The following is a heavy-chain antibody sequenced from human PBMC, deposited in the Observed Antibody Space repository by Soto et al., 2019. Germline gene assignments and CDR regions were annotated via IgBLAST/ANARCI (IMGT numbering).Heavy chain of an antibody. D-gene: IGHD1-26*01. CDR1: GFTFSSYA. V-gene: IGHV3-23*01. Sequence: GGSLRLSCAASGFTFSSYAMSWVRQAPGKGLEWVSAISGSGGSTYYADSVKGRFTISRDNSKNTLYLQMNSLGAEDTAVYYCANGEELVYALDIWGQGTMVTVSS. J-gene: IGHJ3*02. CDR3: ANGEELVYALDI. CDR2: ISGSGGST.